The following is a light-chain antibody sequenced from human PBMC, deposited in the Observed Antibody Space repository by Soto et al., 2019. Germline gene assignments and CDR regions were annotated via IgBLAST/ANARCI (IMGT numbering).Light chain of an antibody. CDR2: RNN. CDR1: SSNIGSNY. J-gene: IGLJ2*01. V-gene: IGLV1-47*01. Sequence: QSVLTQPPSASGTPGQRVTISCSGSSSNIGSNYVYWYQQLPGTAPKLLIYRNNQRPSGVPDRFSGSKSGTSASLAISGLRFEDEDDYYCAAWDGSLSGVVFGGGTKLTVL. CDR3: AAWDGSLSGVV.